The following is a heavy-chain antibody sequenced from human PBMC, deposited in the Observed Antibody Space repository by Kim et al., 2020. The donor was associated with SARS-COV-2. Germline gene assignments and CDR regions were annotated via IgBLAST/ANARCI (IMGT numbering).Heavy chain of an antibody. V-gene: IGHV3-48*04. J-gene: IGHJ3*02. D-gene: IGHD1-7*01. CDR3: VRENYWALDI. CDR1: GFTLSLYS. Sequence: GGSLRLSCATSGFTLSLYSMNWVRQAPGKGLDWVSHISDFSTTTKYADSVKGRFTISRDNTKNSLYLQMNGLRAEDTAVYYCVRENYWALDIWSQGTMVT. CDR2: ISDFSTTT.